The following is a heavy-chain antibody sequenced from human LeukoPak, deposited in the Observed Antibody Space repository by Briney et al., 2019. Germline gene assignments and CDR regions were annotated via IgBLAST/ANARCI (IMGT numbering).Heavy chain of an antibody. CDR1: GYTFDRYG. V-gene: IGHV1-18*01. CDR3: ARDLGHCRNVVCSSSAY. CDR2: ISTYNGNT. J-gene: IGHJ4*02. Sequence: ASVKVSCKGSGYTFDRYGVTWVRQAPGQGLEWMGWISTYNGNTTYAQKIQGRVTMTTDTSTNTVYMDLKSLRSDDTAVYYCARDLGHCRNVVCSSSAYWGRGTLVTVSS. D-gene: IGHD1-14*01.